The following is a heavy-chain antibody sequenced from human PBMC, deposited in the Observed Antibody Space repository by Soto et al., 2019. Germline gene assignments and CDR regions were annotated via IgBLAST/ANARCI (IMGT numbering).Heavy chain of an antibody. CDR1: GFTFSIYW. CDR3: ARGLYFYDTSGYSY. CDR2: INQDGSKR. J-gene: IGHJ4*02. V-gene: IGHV3-7*03. D-gene: IGHD3-22*01. Sequence: GSLRLSCVGSGFTFSIYWMTWVRQAPGKGLEWVANINQDGSKRYYVDSVKGRFAISRDNAERSLYLQMNSLRAEDTAVFYCARGLYFYDTSGYSYWGQGTLVTVSS.